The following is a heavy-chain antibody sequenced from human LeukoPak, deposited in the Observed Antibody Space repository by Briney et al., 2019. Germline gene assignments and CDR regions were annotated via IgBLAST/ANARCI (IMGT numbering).Heavy chain of an antibody. V-gene: IGHV3-64*01. CDR2: ISMNGGTT. Sequence: GGSLRLSCAASGFTFSSYAMHWVRQAPGKGLEYVSGISMNGGTTYYANSVKGRFTISRDNSKNTLYLQMGSLTTEDMAVYHCARWYNSLDMWGQGTTVTVSS. D-gene: IGHD1-1*01. CDR3: ARWYNSLDM. J-gene: IGHJ6*02. CDR1: GFTFSSYA.